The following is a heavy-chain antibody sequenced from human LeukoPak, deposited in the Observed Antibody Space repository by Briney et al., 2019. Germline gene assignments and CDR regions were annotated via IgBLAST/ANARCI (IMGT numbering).Heavy chain of an antibody. CDR1: GYSLTSHW. CDR3: ARHPIASGGAYNWFAP. CDR2: IYPRDSKT. D-gene: IGHD6-13*01. Sequence: GESLKISCKGSGYDSGYSLTSHWIAWVRQMPGKGLEWMGIIYPRDSKTIYSPSFQGQVTISVDTSINTAYLQWISLKAPDTAMYYCARHPIASGGAYNWFAPWGQGTLVTVSS. J-gene: IGHJ5*02. V-gene: IGHV5-51*01.